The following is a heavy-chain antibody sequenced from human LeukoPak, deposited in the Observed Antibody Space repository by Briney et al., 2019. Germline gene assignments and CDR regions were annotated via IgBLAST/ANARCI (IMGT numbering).Heavy chain of an antibody. CDR2: ILYSGST. CDR3: ARLGPVWFGVSPIDH. D-gene: IGHD3-10*01. CDR1: GGSISARGIY. Sequence: SETLSLTCTVSGGSISARGIYWGWIRQSPGKGLEFIGSILYSGSTQNNPSLRSRTTIIVDTSRNRISLTMTSMTAADTGVYYCARLGPVWFGVSPIDHWGQGTVVIVSS. J-gene: IGHJ4*02. V-gene: IGHV4-39*01.